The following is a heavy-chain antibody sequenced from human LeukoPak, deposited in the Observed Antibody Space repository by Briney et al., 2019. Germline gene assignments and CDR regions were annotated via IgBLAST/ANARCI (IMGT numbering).Heavy chain of an antibody. CDR1: GGSISSSSYY. V-gene: IGHV4-39*01. CDR3: ARQPPYGSGSWGSYYFDY. CDR2: IYYSGST. Sequence: KPSETLSLTCTVSGGSISSSSYYWGWIRQPPGKGLEWIGSIYYSGSTYYNPSLKSRVTISVDTSKNQFSLKLSSVTAADTAVYYGARQPPYGSGSWGSYYFDYWGQGTLVTASS. D-gene: IGHD3-10*01. J-gene: IGHJ4*02.